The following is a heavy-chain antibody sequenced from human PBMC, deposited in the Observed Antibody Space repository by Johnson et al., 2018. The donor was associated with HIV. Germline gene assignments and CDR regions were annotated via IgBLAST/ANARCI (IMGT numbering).Heavy chain of an antibody. CDR2: ISYDGGNK. J-gene: IGHJ3*02. Sequence: QVPLVEPGGGVVQPGRSLRLSCAASGFTFSSYVMHWVRQAPGKGLEWVAVISYDGGNKYYSDSVKGRFTISRDNSKNTLYLQMNSLRPEDTAVYYCARGVVGVLSNALDIWGQGTMVSVSS. D-gene: IGHD3-16*01. CDR1: GFTFSSYV. V-gene: IGHV3-30*03. CDR3: ARGVVGVLSNALDI.